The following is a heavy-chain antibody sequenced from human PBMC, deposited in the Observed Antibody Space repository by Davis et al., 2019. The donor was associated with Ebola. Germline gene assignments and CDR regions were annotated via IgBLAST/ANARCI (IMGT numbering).Heavy chain of an antibody. J-gene: IGHJ6*02. CDR2: ISSSSSYI. CDR1: GFTFSSYS. V-gene: IGHV3-21*01. D-gene: IGHD2-2*01. Sequence: GESLKISCAASGFTFSSYSMNWVRQAPGKGLEWVSSISSSSSYIYYADSVKGRFTISRDNAKNSLYLQMNSLRAEDTAVYYCASPTTIGYCISTSCPPDVWGQGTTVTVSS. CDR3: ASPTTIGYCISTSCPPDV.